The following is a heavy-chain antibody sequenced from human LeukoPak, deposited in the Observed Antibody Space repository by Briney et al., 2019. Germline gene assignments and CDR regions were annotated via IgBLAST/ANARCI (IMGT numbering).Heavy chain of an antibody. D-gene: IGHD3-22*01. CDR1: GYTFTSYY. CDR3: ARDSTYLDSSVGY. J-gene: IGHJ4*02. Sequence: GSVKVSCKASGYTFTSYYMHWVRHAPGQWLEWMGIINPIGGSTSYAQKFQGRVTMTRDTSTSTVYMELSSLRSEDTAVYYCARDSTYLDSSVGYWGQGTLVTVSS. CDR2: INPIGGST. V-gene: IGHV1-46*01.